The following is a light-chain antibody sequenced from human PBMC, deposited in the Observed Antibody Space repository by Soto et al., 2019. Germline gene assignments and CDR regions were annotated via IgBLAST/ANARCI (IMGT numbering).Light chain of an antibody. CDR1: QSVNTY. J-gene: IGKJ5*01. Sequence: EIVLTQSPATLSLSLGERATLSCKASQSVNTYVGWYQQKPGQAPRLLISEASDRATGIPARFSGSGSGTDFTLTISSLEPEDFAVYHCQHRGTFGQGTRLEI. CDR2: EAS. CDR3: QHRGT. V-gene: IGKV3-11*01.